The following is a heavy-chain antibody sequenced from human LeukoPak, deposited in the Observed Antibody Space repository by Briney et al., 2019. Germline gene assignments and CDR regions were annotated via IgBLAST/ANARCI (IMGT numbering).Heavy chain of an antibody. J-gene: IGHJ4*02. Sequence: GSLRLSCAASGFTFSSYSMNWIRQPPGKGLEWIGSIYYSGSTYYNPSLKSRVTISVDTSKNQFSLKLSSVTAADTAVYYCALASGRVDYWGQGTLVTFSS. CDR3: ALASGRVDY. CDR1: GFTFSSYS. V-gene: IGHV4-59*05. D-gene: IGHD3-10*01. CDR2: IYYSGST.